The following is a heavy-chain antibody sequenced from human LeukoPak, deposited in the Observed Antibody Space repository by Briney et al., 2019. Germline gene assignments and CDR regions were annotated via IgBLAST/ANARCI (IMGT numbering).Heavy chain of an antibody. CDR2: IYYSGST. D-gene: IGHD6-19*01. CDR3: AAVAVAARGFFDY. Sequence: SETLSLTCTVSGGSITSYYWSWIRQPPGKGLEWIGYIYYSGSTNYNPSLKSRVTISVDTSKNQFSLRLSSVTAADTAVYYCAAVAVAARGFFDYWGQGTLVTVSS. V-gene: IGHV4-59*01. J-gene: IGHJ4*02. CDR1: GGSITSYY.